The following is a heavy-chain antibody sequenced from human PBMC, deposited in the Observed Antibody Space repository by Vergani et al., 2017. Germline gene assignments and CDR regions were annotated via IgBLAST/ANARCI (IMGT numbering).Heavy chain of an antibody. V-gene: IGHV4-34*01. CDR2: INHSGST. CDR3: ARDSVVEDTAMGLHWYFDL. J-gene: IGHJ2*01. D-gene: IGHD5-18*01. CDR1: GGSFSGYY. Sequence: QVQLQQWGAGLLKPSETLSLTCAVYGGSFSGYYWSWIRQRPGKGLEWIGEINHSGSTNYNPTLKSRATISVDTSKNQFSLKLSSVTAADTAVYYCARDSVVEDTAMGLHWYFDLWGRGTLVTVSS.